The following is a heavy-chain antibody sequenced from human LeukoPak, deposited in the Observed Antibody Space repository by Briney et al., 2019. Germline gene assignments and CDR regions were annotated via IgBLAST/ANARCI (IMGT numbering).Heavy chain of an antibody. Sequence: PGGSLRLSCAASGFTFSSYPMHWVRQAPGKGLEWVSLISYDGSNKYYADSVKGRFTIPRDNSKNMFYVQINSLRPEDTAVYFCARGFPYDDTTEGYYYLMDVWGQGTTVTVSS. CDR1: GFTFSSYP. J-gene: IGHJ6*02. D-gene: IGHD4-17*01. CDR3: ARGFPYDDTTEGYYYLMDV. V-gene: IGHV3-30-3*01. CDR2: ISYDGSNK.